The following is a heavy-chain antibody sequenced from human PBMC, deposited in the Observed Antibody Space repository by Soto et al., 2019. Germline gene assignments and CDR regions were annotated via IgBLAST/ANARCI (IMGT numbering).Heavy chain of an antibody. Sequence: SQTLSLTCAISGDSVSSNSAAWNWIRQSPSRGLEWLGRTYYRTKWYNDYAVSVKSRITINPDTSKNQFSLQLTSVTPEDTAVYYCARSRPYCCGDCYGWFDPWVQGTQGTVSS. D-gene: IGHD2-21*02. CDR2: TYYRTKWYN. J-gene: IGHJ5*02. V-gene: IGHV6-1*01. CDR3: ARSRPYCCGDCYGWFDP. CDR1: GDSVSSNSAA.